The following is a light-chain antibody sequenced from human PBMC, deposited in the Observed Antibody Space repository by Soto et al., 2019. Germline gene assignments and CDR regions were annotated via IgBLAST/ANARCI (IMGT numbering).Light chain of an antibody. Sequence: VLTQSPGTLSVSPGERATLSCRASQSVSSNLAWYQQKPGQAPRLLIYGASTRATGIPARFSGSGSGTEFTLTISSLQSEDFAVYYCHQYDNWPKTFGQGTRLEIK. CDR2: GAS. CDR1: QSVSSN. CDR3: HQYDNWPKT. J-gene: IGKJ5*01. V-gene: IGKV3-15*01.